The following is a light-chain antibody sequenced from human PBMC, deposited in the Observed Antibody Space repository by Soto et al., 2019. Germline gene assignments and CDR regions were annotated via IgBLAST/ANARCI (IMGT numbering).Light chain of an antibody. CDR2: CAS. Sequence: DIVMTQSPDSLAVSLGERATINCKSSQSVLYSSNNKNYLAWYQQKPGQPPKLLIYCASTRESGVPDRFSGSGSGTDFTLSISSLQAEDVAVYYCHQYYGTPLTFGGGTKVEIK. CDR3: HQYYGTPLT. CDR1: QSVLYSSNNKNY. V-gene: IGKV4-1*01. J-gene: IGKJ4*01.